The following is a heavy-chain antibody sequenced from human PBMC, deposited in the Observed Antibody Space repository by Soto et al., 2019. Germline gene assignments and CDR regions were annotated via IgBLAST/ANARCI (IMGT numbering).Heavy chain of an antibody. V-gene: IGHV4-34*01. CDR2: INHGGST. CDR3: ARGAGMVVVPAAMYDY. Sequence: QPPGKGLEWIGEINHGGSTNYNPSLKSRVTISVDTSKNQFSLKLSSVTAADTAVYYCARGAGMVVVPAAMYDYWGQGTLVTVSS. J-gene: IGHJ4*02. D-gene: IGHD2-2*01.